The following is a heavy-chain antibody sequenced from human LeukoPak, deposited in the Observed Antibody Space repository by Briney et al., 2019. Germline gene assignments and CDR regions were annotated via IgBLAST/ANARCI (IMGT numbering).Heavy chain of an antibody. D-gene: IGHD1-26*01. Sequence: PSQTLSLTCTVSGVSMSNGGYYWSWIRQPPGKGLEWIGSIYYSGSTYYNPSLKSRVTISVDTSKNQFSLKLSSVTAADTAVYYCATMGLTGAIPYFDYWGQGTLVTVSS. CDR1: GVSMSNGGYY. J-gene: IGHJ4*02. CDR3: ATMGLTGAIPYFDY. V-gene: IGHV4-39*01. CDR2: IYYSGST.